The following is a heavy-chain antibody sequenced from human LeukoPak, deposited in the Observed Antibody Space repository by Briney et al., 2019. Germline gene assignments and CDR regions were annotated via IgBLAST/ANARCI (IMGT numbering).Heavy chain of an antibody. CDR1: GFTLSSYA. V-gene: IGHV3-23*01. J-gene: IGHJ4*02. CDR2: ISGSGYRT. Sequence: GGSLRLSCAASGFTLSSYAMSWVRQAPGKGLEWVSTISGSGYRTYYADSVKGRFSISRDNSKNTLYLQMNSLRAEDTAVYYCAKDLGDSSGYYLWYFDYWGQGTLVTVSS. CDR3: AKDLGDSSGYYLWYFDY. D-gene: IGHD3-22*01.